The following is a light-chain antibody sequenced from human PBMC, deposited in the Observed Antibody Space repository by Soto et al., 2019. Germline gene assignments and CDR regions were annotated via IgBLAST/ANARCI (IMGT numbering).Light chain of an antibody. CDR3: QQADSFPIT. CDR1: QSISSR. CDR2: AAF. J-gene: IGKJ5*01. V-gene: IGKV1-12*01. Sequence: DIQVTQSPSTLSASVGDRFTITCRAVQSISSRLAWYQQKPGNAPKLLIYAAFILQSGVPSRFRGYGSGTDFTLSISSLQPEDFDTYYCQQADSFPITFGQGTRLEIK.